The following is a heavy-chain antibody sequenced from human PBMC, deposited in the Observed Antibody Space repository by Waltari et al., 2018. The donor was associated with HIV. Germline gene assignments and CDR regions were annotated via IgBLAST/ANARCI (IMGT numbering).Heavy chain of an antibody. V-gene: IGHV4-34*01. CDR2: INHRGRV. Sequence: QLQLQQWGARLVKASETLSLTCAVNGGSFSDYYWTWVRQPEGTGLGWIGQINHRGRVKYNPSLEGRLSMSVDTSKHQVSLTVNSVTAADTGVYYCARALRYSDWSQNTYGLDVWGQGTPVTVSS. D-gene: IGHD3-9*01. J-gene: IGHJ6*02. CDR1: GGSFSDYY. CDR3: ARALRYSDWSQNTYGLDV.